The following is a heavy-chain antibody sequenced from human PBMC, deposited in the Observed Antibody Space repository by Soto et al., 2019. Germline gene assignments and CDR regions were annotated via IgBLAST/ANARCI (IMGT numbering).Heavy chain of an antibody. CDR3: AKGATRYRGYDEECYFDY. J-gene: IGHJ4*02. D-gene: IGHD5-12*01. Sequence: GGSLRLSCAASGFTFDDYAMHWVRQAPGKGLEWVSGISWNSGSIGYADSVKGRFTISRDNAKNSLYLQMNSLRAEDTALYYCAKGATRYRGYDEECYFDYWGQGTLVTVSS. V-gene: IGHV3-9*01. CDR1: GFTFDDYA. CDR2: ISWNSGSI.